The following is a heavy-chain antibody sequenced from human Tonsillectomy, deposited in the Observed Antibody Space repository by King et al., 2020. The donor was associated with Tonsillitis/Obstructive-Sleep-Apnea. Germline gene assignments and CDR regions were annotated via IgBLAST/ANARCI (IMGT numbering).Heavy chain of an antibody. CDR2: LSYDGRNK. J-gene: IGHJ4*02. V-gene: IGHV3-30*03. Sequence: VQLVESGGDVVQPGRTLRLSCAASGLTFSSYGMPWVRQAPGKGLEWVADLSYDGRNKYNVVSVKDRITNSRDNSKHTLYLQMNSLRAEDTAVYYCAIFGYISGLYTEDYWGQATLTTVSS. D-gene: IGHD6-19*01. CDR3: AIFGYISGLYTEDY. CDR1: GLTFSSYG.